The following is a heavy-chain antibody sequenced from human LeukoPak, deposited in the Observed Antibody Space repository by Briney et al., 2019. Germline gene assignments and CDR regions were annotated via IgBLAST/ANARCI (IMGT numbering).Heavy chain of an antibody. V-gene: IGHV3-23*01. J-gene: IGHJ4*02. CDR3: LTGNYDFWSGYPPLDN. CDR2: ISGSGGRT. Sequence: PGGSLRLSCAASGFTFSSYAMSWVRQAPGQGLEWVSGISGSGGRTYYADSVKGRLTISRDNSKNMVYLQMNSLRAEDTALYYCLTGNYDFWSGYPPLDNWGQGTLATVSS. CDR1: GFTFSSYA. D-gene: IGHD3-3*01.